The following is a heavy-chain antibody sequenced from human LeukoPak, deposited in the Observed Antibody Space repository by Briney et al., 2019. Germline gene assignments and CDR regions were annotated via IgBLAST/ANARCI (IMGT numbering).Heavy chain of an antibody. D-gene: IGHD3-16*01. Sequence: AGGSLRLSCAASGFTFSTYWMSWVRQAPGKGLEWVANIKQDGSEKYYVDSVKGRFTVSRDNAKTSLYLQMNSLRAEDTAAYYCARYYDGYTYSDAFDIWGQGTMVTVSS. CDR1: GFTFSTYW. CDR3: ARYYDGYTYSDAFDI. CDR2: IKQDGSEK. V-gene: IGHV3-7*01. J-gene: IGHJ3*02.